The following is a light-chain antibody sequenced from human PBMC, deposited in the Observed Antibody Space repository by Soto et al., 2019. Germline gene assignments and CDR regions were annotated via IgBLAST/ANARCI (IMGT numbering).Light chain of an antibody. Sequence: QSALTQPASVSGSPGQSITISCTGTSSDIGGYNYVSWYQQHPDKAPKLMIYEVSSRPSGISYRFSGSKSGNTASLTISGLQTDDEADYYCSSYTTSTTLGYVFGTGTKLTVL. CDR1: SSDIGGYNY. CDR2: EVS. J-gene: IGLJ1*01. V-gene: IGLV2-14*01. CDR3: SSYTTSTTLGYV.